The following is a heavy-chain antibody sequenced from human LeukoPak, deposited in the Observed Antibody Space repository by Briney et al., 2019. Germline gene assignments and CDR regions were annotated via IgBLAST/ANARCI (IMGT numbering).Heavy chain of an antibody. J-gene: IGHJ6*03. Sequence: SETLSLTCTVSGGSISSYYWSWIRQPPGKGLEWIGYIYTSGSTNYNPSLKSRVTISVDTSKNQFSLKLSSVTAADTAVYYCAALRFSYYYYMDVWGKGTTVTVSS. CDR3: AALRFSYYYYMDV. V-gene: IGHV4-4*09. CDR1: GGSISSYY. D-gene: IGHD3-3*01. CDR2: IYTSGST.